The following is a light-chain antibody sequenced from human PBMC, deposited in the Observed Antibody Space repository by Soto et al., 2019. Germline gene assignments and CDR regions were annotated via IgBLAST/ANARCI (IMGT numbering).Light chain of an antibody. CDR3: QQYHYWPIT. V-gene: IGKV3-15*01. CDR1: QSVASS. J-gene: IGKJ5*01. CDR2: GAS. Sequence: ERVMTQSPATLSKSPGERVTLSCRASQSVASSVAWYQQKPGQAPRLILYGASTRATGFPARFSGSGSGTEFTLTISSLQSEDFAVYLCQQYHYWPITFGQGTRLEV.